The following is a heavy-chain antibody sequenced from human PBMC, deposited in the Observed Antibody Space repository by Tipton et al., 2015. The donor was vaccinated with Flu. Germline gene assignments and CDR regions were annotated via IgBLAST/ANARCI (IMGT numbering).Heavy chain of an antibody. CDR2: IYPDGSDT. D-gene: IGHD3-9*01. J-gene: IGHJ4*02. CDR1: RYSFTDSW. CDR3: ARRDILTGYFDY. V-gene: IGHV5-51*01. Sequence: VQLVQSGAEVKKPGESLKISCKGSRYSFTDSWIGWVRQMPGKGLEWMRIIYPDGSDTRYGPSFQGQVTMSVDKSISVAYLQWSSLKASDTAMYYCARRDILTGYFDYWGQGTLVTVSS.